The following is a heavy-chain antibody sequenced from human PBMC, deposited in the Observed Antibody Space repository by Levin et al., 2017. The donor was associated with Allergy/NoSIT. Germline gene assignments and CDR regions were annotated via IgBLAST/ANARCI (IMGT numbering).Heavy chain of an antibody. V-gene: IGHV4-34*01. D-gene: IGHD6-6*01. J-gene: IGHJ5*02. CDR3: ARGRLVRGGGFDP. CDR1: GGSFSGYY. CDR2: INHSGST. Sequence: TSSETLSLTCAVYGGSFSGYYWSWIRQPPGKGLEWIGEINHSGSTNYNPSLKSRVTISVDTSKNQFSLKLSSVTAADTAVYYCARGRLVRGGGFDPWGQGTLVTVSS.